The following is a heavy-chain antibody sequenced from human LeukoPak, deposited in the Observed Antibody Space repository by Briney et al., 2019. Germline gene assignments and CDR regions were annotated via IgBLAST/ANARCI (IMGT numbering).Heavy chain of an antibody. V-gene: IGHV3-53*04. CDR3: ARDRSYGDFAWGY. CDR1: GFTVSSNF. Sequence: GGSLRLSCAASGFTVSSNFMTWVRQAPGKGLEWVSVISSGGTTYYADSVKGRFTISRHSSKNTVYLQMNSLRAEDTAVYYCARDRSYGDFAWGYWGQGTLVTVTS. J-gene: IGHJ4*02. CDR2: ISSGGTT. D-gene: IGHD4-17*01.